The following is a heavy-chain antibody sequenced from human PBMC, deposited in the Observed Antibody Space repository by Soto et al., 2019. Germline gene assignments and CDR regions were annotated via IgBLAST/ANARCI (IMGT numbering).Heavy chain of an antibody. CDR1: GGSFSGYF. J-gene: IGHJ6*02. CDR3: ARDPSGYYYGMDV. Sequence: QVHLQQWGAGLLKPSETLSLTCAVYGGSFSGYFWNWVRQPPGKGLEWIGEINHSGSTKYNPSLKSRVTLSVDTSKNQFSLRVFSVTAADTAVYYCARDPSGYYYGMDVWGQGTTVTVS. CDR2: INHSGST. V-gene: IGHV4-34*01.